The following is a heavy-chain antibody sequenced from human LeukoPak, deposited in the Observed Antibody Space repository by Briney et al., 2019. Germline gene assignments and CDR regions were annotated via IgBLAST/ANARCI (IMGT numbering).Heavy chain of an antibody. CDR1: GGSISSYY. V-gene: IGHV4-59*01. CDR3: ARGPRSSDWYSVDY. Sequence: PSETLSLTCTVSGGSISSYYWNWIRQPPGKGLEWIGYIYYSGSTNYNPSLKSRVTISVDTSKNQFSLKLRSVTAADTAVYYCARGPRSSDWYSVDYWGQGTLVTVSS. CDR2: IYYSGST. J-gene: IGHJ4*02. D-gene: IGHD6-19*01.